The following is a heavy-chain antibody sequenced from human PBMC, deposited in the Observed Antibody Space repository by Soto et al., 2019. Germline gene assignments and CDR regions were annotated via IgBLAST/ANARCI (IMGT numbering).Heavy chain of an antibody. J-gene: IGHJ5*02. CDR1: GVTFSSYA. Sequence: ASVKVSCKASGVTFSSYAISWVRQAPGQGLEWMGGIIPIFGTANYAQKFQGRVTITADESTSTAYMELSSLRSEDTAVYYCASPYSRCHSSGYYYCWFDPWGQGTLVTVS. CDR2: IIPIFGTA. V-gene: IGHV1-69*13. D-gene: IGHD3-22*01. CDR3: ASPYSRCHSSGYYYCWFDP.